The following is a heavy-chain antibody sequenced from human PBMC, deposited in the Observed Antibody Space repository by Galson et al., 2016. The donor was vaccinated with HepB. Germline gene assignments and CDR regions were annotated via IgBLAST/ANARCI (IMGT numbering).Heavy chain of an antibody. V-gene: IGHV3-30*18. D-gene: IGHD3-3*01. CDR1: GFTFSSYG. CDR2: ISYDGSKK. J-gene: IGHJ6*02. CDR3: AKDEFLEGDYYYYGMDV. Sequence: SLRLSCAASGFTFSSYGMYWVRQAPGKGLEWVAVISYDGSKKYYADSVKGRFTISRDNSKNTLYLQMSSPRAEDTAVYYCAKDEFLEGDYYYYGMDVWGQGTTVTVSS.